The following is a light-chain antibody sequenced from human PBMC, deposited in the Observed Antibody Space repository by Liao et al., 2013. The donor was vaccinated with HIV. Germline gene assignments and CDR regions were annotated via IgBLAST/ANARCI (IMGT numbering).Light chain of an antibody. CDR3: QVWDTSSDHFV. CDR1: KLGTKY. Sequence: SYELSQPPSVSVAPGQTASITCSGEKLGTKYASWYQQKPGQSPRLVIYQDAIRPSGIPERFSGSNSGNTATLTIIGTQSLDEADYFCQVWDTSSDHFVFGAGTKVTVL. CDR2: QDA. V-gene: IGLV3-1*01. J-gene: IGLJ1*01.